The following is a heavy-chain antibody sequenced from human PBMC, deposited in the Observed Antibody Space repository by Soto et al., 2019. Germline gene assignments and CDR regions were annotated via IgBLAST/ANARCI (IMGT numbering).Heavy chain of an antibody. D-gene: IGHD5-18*01. CDR1: GGSFSGYY. CDR2: INHSGST. J-gene: IGHJ6*02. Sequence: QVQLQQWGAGLLKPSETLSLTCAVYGGSFSGYYWSWIRQPPGKGLEWIGEINHSGSTNYNPSLKSRVTISVDTPKNQFSLKLSSVTAADTAVYYCARERYSYGYSRYYYGMDVWGQGTTVTVSS. V-gene: IGHV4-34*01. CDR3: ARERYSYGYSRYYYGMDV.